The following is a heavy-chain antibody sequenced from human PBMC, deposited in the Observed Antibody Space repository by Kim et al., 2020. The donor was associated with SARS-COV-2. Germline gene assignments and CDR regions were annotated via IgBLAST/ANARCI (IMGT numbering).Heavy chain of an antibody. CDR1: GFAFGTHS. D-gene: IGHD2-2*01. V-gene: IGHV3-21*01. Sequence: GGSLRLSCAASGFAFGTHSMNWVRQAPGKGLEWVSSIGGSTNYIYYADSVKGRFTISRDNAKNSLYLQMNSLRAEDTAVYYCARGGYCSSTSCYFYYYALDVWGQGNTVTVSS. CDR3: ARGGYCSSTSCYFYYYALDV. J-gene: IGHJ6*02. CDR2: IGGSTNYI.